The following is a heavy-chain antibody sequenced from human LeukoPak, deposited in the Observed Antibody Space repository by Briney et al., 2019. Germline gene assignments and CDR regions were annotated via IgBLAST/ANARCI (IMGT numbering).Heavy chain of an antibody. J-gene: IGHJ5*02. CDR3: ATARAGAAFRWFDP. V-gene: IGHV4-34*01. D-gene: IGHD6-19*01. Sequence: PSETLSLTCAVYGGSFSGYYWSWIRQPPGKGLEWIGEINHSGSTNYNPSLKSRVTISVDTSKNQFSLKLSSVTAADTAVYYCATARAGAAFRWFDPWGQGTLVTVSS. CDR2: INHSGST. CDR1: GGSFSGYY.